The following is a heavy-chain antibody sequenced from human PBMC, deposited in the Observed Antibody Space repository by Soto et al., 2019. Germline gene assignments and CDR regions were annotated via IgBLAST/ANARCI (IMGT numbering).Heavy chain of an antibody. CDR1: GFTFSDYY. CDR2: ISSSGMTI. Sequence: QVQLVESGGALVTPGGSLRLSCVASGFTFSDYYMSWIRQAPGKGLEWLSYISSSGMTIYYSDSVKGRFTISSDNSQNSVHLQMNSLGGDDTAVYYCARSSFLVVSVSAYYMDLGGTGTTVTVSS. V-gene: IGHV3-11*01. D-gene: IGHD2-2*01. CDR3: ARSSFLVVSVSAYYMDL. J-gene: IGHJ6*03.